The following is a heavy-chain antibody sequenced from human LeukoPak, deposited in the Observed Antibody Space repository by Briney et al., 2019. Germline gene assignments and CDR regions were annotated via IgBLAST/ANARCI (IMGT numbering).Heavy chain of an antibody. CDR2: MNPNSGNT. J-gene: IGHJ2*01. Sequence: ASVRVSCKASGYTFINNDINWVRQATGQGLEWMGWMNPNSGNTGYAQKFQGRVTMTRNTSISTAYMELSSLRSEDTAVYYCARGQFPLTGGDLVHWYFDLWGRGTLVTVPS. CDR3: ARGQFPLTGGDLVHWYFDL. CDR1: GYTFINND. D-gene: IGHD7-27*01. V-gene: IGHV1-8*01.